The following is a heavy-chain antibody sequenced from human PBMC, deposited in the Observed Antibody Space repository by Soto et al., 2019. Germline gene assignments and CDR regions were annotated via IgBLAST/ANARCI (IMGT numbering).Heavy chain of an antibody. J-gene: IGHJ4*02. Sequence: QLQLQESGSGLVKPSQTLSRTCAVSSGSISSGGDAGSWIRQPPGKGLEWIGYSYHSGCTYYHPSLNSRVTISVDGSKTQYSQKLSSGTAEATALYYGARSRGNLYFACWGQRTLFTV. D-gene: IGHD3-22*01. CDR2: SYHSGCT. V-gene: IGHV4-30-2*01. CDR1: SGSISSGGDA. CDR3: ARSRGNLYFAC.